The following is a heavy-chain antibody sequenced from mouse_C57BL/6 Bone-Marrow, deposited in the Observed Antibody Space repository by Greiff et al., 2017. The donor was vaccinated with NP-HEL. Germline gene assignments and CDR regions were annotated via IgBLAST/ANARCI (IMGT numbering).Heavy chain of an antibody. D-gene: IGHD1-1*01. J-gene: IGHJ3*01. CDR1: GYTFTSYW. CDR2: IHPNSGST. CDR3: EIITTRGFAY. V-gene: IGHV1-64*01. Sequence: QVQLQQPGAELVKPGASVKLSCKASGYTFTSYWMHWVKQRPGQGLEWIGMIHPNSGSTNYNEKFKSKATLTVDKSSSTAYMQLSSLTSEDSAVYYCEIITTRGFAYWGQGTLVTVSA.